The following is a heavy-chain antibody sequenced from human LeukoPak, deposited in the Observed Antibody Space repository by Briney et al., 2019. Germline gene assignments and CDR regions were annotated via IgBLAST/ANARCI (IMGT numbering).Heavy chain of an antibody. V-gene: IGHV3-73*01. Sequence: GGSLRLSCASSGFTLSGSAMHWVRQASGKGLEWVGRIRSKANSYATAYAASVKGRFTISRDDSKNTAYLQMNSLKTEDTAVYYCTRQAYCGGDCSDYYYYYGMDVWGQGTTVTVSS. CDR2: IRSKANSYAT. CDR3: TRQAYCGGDCSDYYYYYGMDV. CDR1: GFTLSGSA. J-gene: IGHJ6*02. D-gene: IGHD2-21*02.